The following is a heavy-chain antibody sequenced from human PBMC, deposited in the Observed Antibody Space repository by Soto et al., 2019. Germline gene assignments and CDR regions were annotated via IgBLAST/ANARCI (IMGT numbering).Heavy chain of an antibody. CDR3: GRGGNPPHFNGMAI. CDR1: FGPMRGYY. J-gene: IGHJ6*04. V-gene: IGHV4-59*01. CDR2: IFYNGGA. D-gene: IGHD1-26*01. Sequence: LQESVPGLVKASETLSLSCSVSFGPMRGYYWSWIRQPPGKGLEWIANIFYNGGANYNPSLRSRVTISADKPKKSFPLRLTSGPPAATAAYYCGRGGNPPHFNGMAIWAKG.